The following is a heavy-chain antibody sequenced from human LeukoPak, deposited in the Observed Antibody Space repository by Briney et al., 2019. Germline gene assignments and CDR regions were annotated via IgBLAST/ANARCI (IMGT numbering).Heavy chain of an antibody. Sequence: GGSLRLSCAASGFTFNTYWMSWVRQAPGKGPEWVANIKEDGREKYYVDSVKGRFTISRDNAKTSLHLQMDSLRAEDTAVYYCFRDDGPGTWGQGTLVTVSS. V-gene: IGHV3-7*04. J-gene: IGHJ5*02. CDR2: IKEDGREK. CDR3: FRDDGPGT. D-gene: IGHD3-10*01. CDR1: GFTFNTYW.